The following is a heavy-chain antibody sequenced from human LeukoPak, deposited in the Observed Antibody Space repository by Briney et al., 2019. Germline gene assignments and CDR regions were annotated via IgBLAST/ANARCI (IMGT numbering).Heavy chain of an antibody. D-gene: IGHD6-19*01. J-gene: IGHJ2*01. CDR2: IYYSRST. CDR3: ARSTRSSGWSFDL. CDR1: GGSISSSSYY. V-gene: IGHV4-39*01. Sequence: PSETLSLTCTVSGGSISSSSYYWGWIRQPPGKGLEWIGSIYYSRSTYYNPSLKSRVTISVDTSKNQFSLKLSSVTAADTAVYYCARSTRSSGWSFDLWGRGTLVTVSS.